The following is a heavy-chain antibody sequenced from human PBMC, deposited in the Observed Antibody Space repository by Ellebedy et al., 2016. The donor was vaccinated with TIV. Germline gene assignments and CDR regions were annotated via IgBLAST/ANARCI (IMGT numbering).Heavy chain of an antibody. CDR1: GFPFSTYE. CDR3: ARSGVVTAIRYNCFDP. Sequence: GESLKISCAASGFPFSTYEMNWVRLPPGKGLEWISYISSSGSTIYYADSVKGRFTISRDNAKNSLYLQMNSLRAEDTAVYYCARSGVVTAIRYNCFDPWGQGTLVTVSS. V-gene: IGHV3-48*03. CDR2: ISSSGSTI. D-gene: IGHD2-21*02. J-gene: IGHJ5*02.